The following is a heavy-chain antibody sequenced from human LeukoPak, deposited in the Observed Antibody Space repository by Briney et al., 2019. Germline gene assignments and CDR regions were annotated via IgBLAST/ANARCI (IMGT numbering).Heavy chain of an antibody. J-gene: IGHJ4*02. CDR2: ISAYNGNT. Sequence: ASVKVSCKASGYTFTSYGLTWVRQAPGQGLEWMGWISAYNGNTDYAQNLQGRFTMTTDTSTNTAYMELRSLRSDDTAVYYCAREGSGWYYFDYWGQGTLVTVSS. CDR1: GYTFTSYG. V-gene: IGHV1-18*01. CDR3: AREGSGWYYFDY. D-gene: IGHD6-19*01.